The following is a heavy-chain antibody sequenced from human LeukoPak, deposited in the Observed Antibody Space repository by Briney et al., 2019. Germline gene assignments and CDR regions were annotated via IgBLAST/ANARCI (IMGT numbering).Heavy chain of an antibody. J-gene: IGHJ5*02. CDR1: GFTFSSYA. Sequence: GGSLRLSCAASGFTFSSYAMSWVRQAPGKGLEWVSAISGSGGSTYYADSVKGRFTISRDNSKNTLYLQMNSLRAEDTAVYYCARNGRLLRYFDWSIDWFDPWGQGTLVTVSS. V-gene: IGHV3-23*01. D-gene: IGHD3-9*01. CDR3: ARNGRLLRYFDWSIDWFDP. CDR2: ISGSGGST.